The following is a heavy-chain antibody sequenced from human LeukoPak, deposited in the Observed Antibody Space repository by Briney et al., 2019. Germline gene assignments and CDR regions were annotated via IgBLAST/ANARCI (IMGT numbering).Heavy chain of an antibody. J-gene: IGHJ4*02. D-gene: IGHD3-22*01. CDR1: GYTFTSYD. V-gene: IGHV1-8*01. Sequence: ASVKVSCKASGYTFTSYDINWARQATGQGLEWMGWMNPNSGNTGYAQKFQGRVTMTRNTSISTAYMELSSLRPEDTAVYYCARGPPRDSSGYYYDEDYWGQGTLVTVSS. CDR2: MNPNSGNT. CDR3: ARGPPRDSSGYYYDEDY.